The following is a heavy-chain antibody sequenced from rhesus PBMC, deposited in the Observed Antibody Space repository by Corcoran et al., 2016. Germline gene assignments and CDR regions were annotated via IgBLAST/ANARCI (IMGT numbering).Heavy chain of an antibody. CDR1: GYSFTSSW. CDR2: IYPGDSDT. Sequence: EVQLVQSGAEVKRPGASLRISCKTSGYSFTSSWIRWVRQMPGKGLEWMGSIYPGDSDTKYNPSFQGHVTISADKSISTTYLQWSSLKASDTATYYCAKKGGLYYFDYWGQGVLVTVSS. D-gene: IGHD6-37*01. V-gene: IGHV5-43*02. CDR3: AKKGGLYYFDY. J-gene: IGHJ4*01.